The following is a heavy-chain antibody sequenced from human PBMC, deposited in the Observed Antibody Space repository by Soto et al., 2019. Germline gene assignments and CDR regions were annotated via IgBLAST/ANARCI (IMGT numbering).Heavy chain of an antibody. D-gene: IGHD2-15*01. Sequence: PGGSLRLSCPGSGFTFGQSYMSWIRQAPGKGLEWLSYISPGSRYPAYADSVKGRFTISRDNAKRSLYLQMMSLTAEDTAIYYCVRGGGGGLFDPWGQGTMVTVS. CDR3: VRGGGGGLFDP. J-gene: IGHJ5*02. CDR1: GFTFGQSY. V-gene: IGHV3-11*06. CDR2: ISPGSRYP.